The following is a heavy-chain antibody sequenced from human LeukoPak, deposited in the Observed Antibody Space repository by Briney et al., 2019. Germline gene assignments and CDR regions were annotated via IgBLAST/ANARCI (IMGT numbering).Heavy chain of an antibody. D-gene: IGHD5-18*01. V-gene: IGHV3-66*01. CDR2: IYSGGST. CDR3: ARADGYSSWFVH. Sequence: PGGSLRLSCAASGSTVSSNYMSWVRQAPGKGLEWVSVIYSGGSTYYADSVKGRFTISRDNSKNTLDLQMNSLRDEDTGVYYCARADGYSSWFVHWGQGTLVTVSS. J-gene: IGHJ5*02. CDR1: GSTVSSNY.